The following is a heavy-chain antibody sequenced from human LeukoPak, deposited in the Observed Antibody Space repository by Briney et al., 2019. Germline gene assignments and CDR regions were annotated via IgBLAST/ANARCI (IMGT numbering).Heavy chain of an antibody. Sequence: PSETLSLTCTVSGGSISNYYWSWIRQPPGKGLEWIGYIYYSGSTNYNPSLRSRVTISVDTSKNQFSLKLTSVTAADTAVYFCAREGYCTNGVCPNWFDPWGRGTLVTVSS. CDR1: GGSISNYY. D-gene: IGHD2-8*01. CDR2: IYYSGST. J-gene: IGHJ5*02. V-gene: IGHV4-59*01. CDR3: AREGYCTNGVCPNWFDP.